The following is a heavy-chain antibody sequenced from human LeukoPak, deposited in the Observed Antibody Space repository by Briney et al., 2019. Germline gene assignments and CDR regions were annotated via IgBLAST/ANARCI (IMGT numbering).Heavy chain of an antibody. CDR2: IRYDGSNK. V-gene: IGHV3-30*02. CDR1: GFTFSSYG. CDR3: AKERWGLYSSSWKGSWSY. J-gene: IGHJ4*02. D-gene: IGHD6-13*01. Sequence: GGSLRLSCAASGFTFSSYGMHWVRQAPGKGLEWVAFIRYDGSNKYYADSVKGRFTISRDNSKNTLYLQMNSLRAEDTAVYYCAKERWGLYSSSWKGSWSYWGQGTLVTVSS.